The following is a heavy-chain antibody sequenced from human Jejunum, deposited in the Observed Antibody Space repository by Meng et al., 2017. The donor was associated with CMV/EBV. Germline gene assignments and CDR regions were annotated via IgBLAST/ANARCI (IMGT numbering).Heavy chain of an antibody. D-gene: IGHD6-13*01. Sequence: SGFSFIEHAFPWVRQAPGKGLEWVSVISFDGGKIYYAEAVKGRFTISRDNSKNTVFLEMNSLKTEDTAKYYCARARTAAAGSAIDYWGQGALVTVSS. CDR2: ISFDGGKI. J-gene: IGHJ4*02. V-gene: IGHV3-30-3*01. CDR3: ARARTAAAGSAIDY. CDR1: GFSFIEHA.